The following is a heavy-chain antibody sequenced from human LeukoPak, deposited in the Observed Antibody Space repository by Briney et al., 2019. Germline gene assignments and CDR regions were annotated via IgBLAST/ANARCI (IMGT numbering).Heavy chain of an antibody. D-gene: IGHD2-15*01. CDR1: GGSIGSYY. Sequence: SETLSLTCTVSGGSIGSYYWSWIRQPPGKGLEWIGYIYYSGSTNYNPSLKSRVTISVDTSKNQFSLKLSSVTAADTAVYYCARTTEGYCRGRSCYSYYYYMDVWGKGTTVTVS. V-gene: IGHV4-59*01. CDR2: IYYSGST. J-gene: IGHJ6*03. CDR3: ARTTEGYCRGRSCYSYYYYMDV.